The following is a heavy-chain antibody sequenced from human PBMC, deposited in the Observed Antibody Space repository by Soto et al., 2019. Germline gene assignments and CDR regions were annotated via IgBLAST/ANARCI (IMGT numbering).Heavy chain of an antibody. CDR2: IIPILGIA. J-gene: IGHJ6*02. CDR1: GGTFSSYA. CDR3: ARAGDPPYYGMDV. V-gene: IGHV1-69*04. Sequence: SVKVSCKASGGTFSSYAISWVRQAPGQGLEWMGRIIPILGIANYAQKFQGRVTITADTSTSTAYMELSSLRSEDTAVYYCARAGDPPYYGMDVWGQGTPVTVSS. D-gene: IGHD7-27*01.